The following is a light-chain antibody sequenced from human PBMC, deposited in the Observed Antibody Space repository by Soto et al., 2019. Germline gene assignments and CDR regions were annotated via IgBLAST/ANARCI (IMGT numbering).Light chain of an antibody. V-gene: IGLV2-23*01. Sequence: QSALTQPASVSGSPGQSITISCTGTSSDVGSYNLVSWYQQHPGKVPKLMICEGSKRPSGVSNRFSGSKSGNTASLTISGLQAEDEADYYCCSYAGSSTSYVFGTGTKVTVL. CDR3: CSYAGSSTSYV. CDR1: SSDVGSYNL. J-gene: IGLJ1*01. CDR2: EGS.